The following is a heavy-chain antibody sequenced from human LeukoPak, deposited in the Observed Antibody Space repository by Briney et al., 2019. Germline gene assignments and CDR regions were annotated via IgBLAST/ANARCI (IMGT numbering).Heavy chain of an antibody. Sequence: ASVKVSCKASGYTFSDYYMHWVRQAPGQGLEWMGIINPSGGSTSYAQKFQGRVTMTRDTSTSTVYMELSSLRSEDTAVYYCARGDRYWSGPRTGVFNYWGQGTLVTVSS. CDR3: ARGDRYWSGPRTGVFNY. CDR1: GYTFSDYY. V-gene: IGHV1-46*01. J-gene: IGHJ4*02. CDR2: INPSGGST. D-gene: IGHD6-25*01.